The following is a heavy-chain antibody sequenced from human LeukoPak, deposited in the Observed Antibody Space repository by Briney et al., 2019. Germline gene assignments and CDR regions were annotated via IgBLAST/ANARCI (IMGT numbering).Heavy chain of an antibody. Sequence: GGSLRLSCAASGFTFSSYWMSWVRQAPGKGLEWVANIKQDGSEKYYVDSVKGRFTISRDNAKNSLYLQMNSLRAEDTAVYYCAREGDYYDFWSGYSFDYWGQGTLVTVSS. D-gene: IGHD3-3*01. CDR3: AREGDYYDFWSGYSFDY. J-gene: IGHJ4*02. CDR1: GFTFSSYW. CDR2: IKQDGSEK. V-gene: IGHV3-7*03.